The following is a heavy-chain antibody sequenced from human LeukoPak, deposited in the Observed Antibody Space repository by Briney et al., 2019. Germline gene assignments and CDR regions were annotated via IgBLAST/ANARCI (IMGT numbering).Heavy chain of an antibody. CDR3: ARGNIVGASLFDY. CDR1: GFTFRSYS. Sequence: GGSLRLSCAASGFTFRSYSMNWVRQAPGKGLEWVSYISSSGSTIYYADSVKGRFTISRDNAKNSLYLQMNSQRADDTAVYYCARGNIVGASLFDYWGQGNLVTVSS. J-gene: IGHJ4*02. CDR2: ISSSGSTI. D-gene: IGHD1-26*01. V-gene: IGHV3-48*01.